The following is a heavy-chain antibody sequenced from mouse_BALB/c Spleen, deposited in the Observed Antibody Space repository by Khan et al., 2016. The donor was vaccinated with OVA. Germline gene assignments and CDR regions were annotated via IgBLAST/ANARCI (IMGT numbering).Heavy chain of an antibody. J-gene: IGHJ3*01. CDR1: GYTFTSYY. CDR3: TRSGWAACTY. D-gene: IGHD1-1*02. V-gene: IGHV1S81*02. Sequence: QVQLKQSGAELVKPGASVKLSCKASGYTFTSYYIYWVKPRPGQGLEWIGGINPSNGGTYFNEKFESKATLTVDKSSSTAFMQVSSLTSEDSAVYYCTRSGWAACTYWGQGTLGTVSA. CDR2: INPSNGGT.